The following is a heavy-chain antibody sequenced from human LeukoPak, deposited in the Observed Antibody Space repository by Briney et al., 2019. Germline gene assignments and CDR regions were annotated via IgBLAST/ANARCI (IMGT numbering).Heavy chain of an antibody. D-gene: IGHD6-6*01. CDR1: GFTVSRYG. J-gene: IGHJ4*02. V-gene: IGHV3-23*01. CDR2: LTGRGENT. Sequence: GWSLRLSCTGSGFTVSRYGMHWLRQAPGKGPEGAYALTGRGENTSYAIYVKKRFTIFRDNSMNTLYLQMNSLRVDDTAVYYCVKARIAARPDEFWGRGTVVTVSS. CDR3: VKARIAARPDEF.